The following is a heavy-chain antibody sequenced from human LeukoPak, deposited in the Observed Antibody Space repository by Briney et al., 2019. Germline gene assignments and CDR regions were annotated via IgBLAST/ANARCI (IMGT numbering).Heavy chain of an antibody. CDR3: AGQSRLGYCSGGSCYSQPFDP. Sequence: GGSLRLSCAASGFTFSSYWMSWVRQAPGKGLEWVANIKQDGSEKYYVDSVKGRFTISRDNAKNSLSLQMNSLRAEDTAVYYCAGQSRLGYCSGGSCYSQPFDPWGQGTLVTVSS. CDR1: GFTFSSYW. V-gene: IGHV3-7*01. J-gene: IGHJ5*02. D-gene: IGHD2-15*01. CDR2: IKQDGSEK.